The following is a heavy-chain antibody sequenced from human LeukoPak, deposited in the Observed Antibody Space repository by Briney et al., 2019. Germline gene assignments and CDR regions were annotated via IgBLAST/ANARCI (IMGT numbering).Heavy chain of an antibody. J-gene: IGHJ4*02. CDR2: INHSGST. V-gene: IGHV4-34*01. Sequence: PSETLSLTCAVSGGSFSGYYWSWIRQPPGKGLEWIGEINHSGSTNYNPSLKSRVTISVDTSKNQFSLKLSSVTAADTAVYYCARGRLLTLAYCGGDCSYYFDYWGQGTLVTVSS. CDR1: GGSFSGYY. D-gene: IGHD2-21*02. CDR3: ARGRLLTLAYCGGDCSYYFDY.